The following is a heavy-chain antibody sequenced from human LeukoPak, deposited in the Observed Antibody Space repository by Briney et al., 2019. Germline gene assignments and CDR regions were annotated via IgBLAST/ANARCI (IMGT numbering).Heavy chain of an antibody. V-gene: IGHV4-4*07. CDR2: IYTSGST. D-gene: IGHD4-17*01. J-gene: IGHJ6*03. Sequence: SETLALTCTVSVGSLSSYYWSWIPRPAGKGLEWIGRIYTSGSTNYNPSLKSRVTMSVDTSKNQFSLKLSSVTAADTAVYYCARDSPPSDDYGDYLALYYYYYMDVWGKGTTVTVSS. CDR3: ARDSPPSDDYGDYLALYYYYYMDV. CDR1: VGSLSSYY.